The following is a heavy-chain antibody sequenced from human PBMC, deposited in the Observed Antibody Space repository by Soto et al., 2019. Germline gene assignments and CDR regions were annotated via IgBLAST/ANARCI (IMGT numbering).Heavy chain of an antibody. CDR1: GFTFASYA. CDR2: ITTGGINT. D-gene: IGHD4-4*01. Sequence: EAQLLDSGGGLVQPGESLRLSCATSGFTFASYAMTWVRQAPGKGLEWVSSITTGGINTHYADFVRGRFTISRDNSKNTVYLEMKTLSAEDTAVYYCGNVMTDYSKAVGDDWGQGTLVTVSS. V-gene: IGHV3-23*01. CDR3: GNVMTDYSKAVGDD. J-gene: IGHJ4*02.